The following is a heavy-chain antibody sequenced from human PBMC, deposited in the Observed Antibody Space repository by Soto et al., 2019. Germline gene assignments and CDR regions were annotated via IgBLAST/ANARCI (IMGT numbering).Heavy chain of an antibody. CDR2: SSATGAGT. CDR1: GFTFSSYG. Sequence: EVQLLESGGGLVQPGGSLRLSCAASGFTFSSYGMTWVRQAPGKGLEWVSFSSATGAGTYYADSVKGRFTISRDNSKNTLDLQMTSLRPDDTAVYYCAKDRRAGGNYGFYSDFWGQGALVIVSS. J-gene: IGHJ4*02. CDR3: AKDRRAGGNYGFYSDF. D-gene: IGHD1-7*01. V-gene: IGHV3-23*01.